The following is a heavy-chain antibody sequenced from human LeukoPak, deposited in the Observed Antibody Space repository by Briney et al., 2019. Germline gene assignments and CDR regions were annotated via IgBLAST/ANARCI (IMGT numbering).Heavy chain of an antibody. CDR1: GFTFSSYA. CDR3: AKRYCSSTSCSYFDY. CDR2: ISGSGGST. D-gene: IGHD2-2*01. V-gene: IGHV3-23*01. Sequence: GGSLRLSCAASGFTFSSYAMSWVREAPGKGLEWVSAISGSGGSTYYADSVKGRFTISRDNSKNTLYLQMNSLRAEDTAVYYCAKRYCSSTSCSYFDYWGQGTLVTVSS. J-gene: IGHJ4*02.